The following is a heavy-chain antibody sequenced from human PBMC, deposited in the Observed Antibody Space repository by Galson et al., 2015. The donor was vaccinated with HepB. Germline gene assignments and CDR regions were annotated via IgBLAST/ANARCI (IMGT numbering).Heavy chain of an antibody. V-gene: IGHV1-69*06. D-gene: IGHD5-24*01. CDR2: IIPVFGRT. CDR1: GGTFNSFA. CDR3: ARSWLSAHPPHFYYGLDV. Sequence: SVKVSCKASGGTFNSFAVSWVRQAPGQGLEWMGGIIPVFGRTDYAQKFQGRVTITADKSTSTTYIELGSLRSEDTAVYYCARSWLSAHPPHFYYGLDVWGQGTTVTVSS. J-gene: IGHJ6*02.